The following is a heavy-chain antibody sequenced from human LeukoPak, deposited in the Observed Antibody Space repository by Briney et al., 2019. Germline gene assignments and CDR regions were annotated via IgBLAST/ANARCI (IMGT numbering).Heavy chain of an antibody. CDR3: ARDRCSGGSCYHYYYYYYMDV. V-gene: IGHV3-11*01. CDR1: GFTFSDYY. J-gene: IGHJ6*03. CDR2: ISSSGSTI. D-gene: IGHD2-15*01. Sequence: GGSLRLSCAASGFTFSDYYMSWIRQAPGKGLEWVSYISSSGSTIYYADSVKGRFTISRDNAKNSLYLQMSSLRAEDTAVYYGARDRCSGGSCYHYYYYYYMDVWGKGTTVTVSS.